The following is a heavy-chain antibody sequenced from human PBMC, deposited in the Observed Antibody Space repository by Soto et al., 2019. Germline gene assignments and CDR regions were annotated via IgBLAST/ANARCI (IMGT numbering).Heavy chain of an antibody. J-gene: IGHJ4*02. D-gene: IGHD6-13*01. CDR3: ARSTLIRRQQPKTLAASHELYSGYFDF. V-gene: IGHV3-30-3*01. Sequence: GGSLRLSCAAYEFNFGTYSMHWVRQAPGKGLEWLTVISYDGGDKYYAETVEGALTASRDKSKNNLYLQIHSLRTDATAIYFCARSTLIRRQQPKTLAASHELYSGYFDFWGQGSLVTV. CDR1: EFNFGTYS. CDR2: ISYDGGDK.